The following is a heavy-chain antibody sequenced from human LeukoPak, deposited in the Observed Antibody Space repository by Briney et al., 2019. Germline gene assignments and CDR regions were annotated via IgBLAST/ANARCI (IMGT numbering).Heavy chain of an antibody. D-gene: IGHD6-19*01. Sequence: SETLSLTCTVSGGSISSSSYYWGWIRQPPGKGLEWIGSIYYSGSTYYNPSLKSRVTISVDTSKNQFSLKLSSVTAADTAVYYCARGGTDSSGLDYWGQGTLVTVSS. CDR1: GGSISSSSYY. J-gene: IGHJ4*02. CDR2: IYYSGST. V-gene: IGHV4-39*07. CDR3: ARGGTDSSGLDY.